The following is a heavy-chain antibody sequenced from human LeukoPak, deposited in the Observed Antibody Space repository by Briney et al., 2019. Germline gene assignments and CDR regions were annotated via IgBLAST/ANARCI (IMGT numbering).Heavy chain of an antibody. D-gene: IGHD5-12*01. CDR1: GYTFTSYG. V-gene: IGHV1-18*01. CDR3: ARDKTSLYNGNYAF. CDR2: ISAYNGDT. Sequence: ASVKVSCKASGYTFTSYGINWVRQAPGQGLEWMGWISAYNGDTNYAQKLQGRVTMTTDTSTSTAYMELRSLRSDDTAVYYCARDKTSLYNGNYAFWGQGTLVTVSS. J-gene: IGHJ4*02.